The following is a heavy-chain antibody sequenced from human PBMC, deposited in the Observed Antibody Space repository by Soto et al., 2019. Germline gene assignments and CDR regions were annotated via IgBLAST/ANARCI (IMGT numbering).Heavy chain of an antibody. CDR3: ARDGVAAGLYLDN. CDR2: INQDGSEK. CDR1: GFVFRSYW. D-gene: IGHD6-19*01. V-gene: IGHV3-7*01. J-gene: IGHJ4*02. Sequence: VGSLRLSCAASGFVFRSYWMSWVRQAPGKGLEWVANINQDGSEKYYVDSVRGRFIISRDNAENSLYLQMNSLRAEDTALYYCARDGVAAGLYLDNWGQGTLVTVSS.